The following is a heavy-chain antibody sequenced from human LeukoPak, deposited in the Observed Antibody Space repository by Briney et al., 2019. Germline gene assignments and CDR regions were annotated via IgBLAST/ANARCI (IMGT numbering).Heavy chain of an antibody. CDR1: GFIFSDAW. CDR3: TKTTATDYYFDY. D-gene: IGHD4-17*01. V-gene: IGHV3-49*04. Sequence: PGGSLRLSCAASGFIFSDAWMSWVRQAPGKGLEWVGFIRSKAYGGTTEYAASVKGRFTISRDDSKYIAYLQMNSLKTEDTAVYYCTKTTATDYYFDYWGQGTLVTVSS. CDR2: IRSKAYGGTT. J-gene: IGHJ4*02.